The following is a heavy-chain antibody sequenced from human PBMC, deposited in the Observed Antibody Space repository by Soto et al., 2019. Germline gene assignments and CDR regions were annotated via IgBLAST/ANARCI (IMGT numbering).Heavy chain of an antibody. CDR3: ATSYGSGYRAFDY. D-gene: IGHD3-10*01. CDR1: GDTFSFYS. CDR2: VNPILSMS. Sequence: GASVKVSCKASGDTFSFYSINWVRQAPGLGLEWMGRVNPILSMSNYAQRFQGRVTMTADKSTSTAYMELSGLRSEDTAMYYCATSYGSGYRAFDYWGQGALVTVSS. V-gene: IGHV1-69*02. J-gene: IGHJ4*02.